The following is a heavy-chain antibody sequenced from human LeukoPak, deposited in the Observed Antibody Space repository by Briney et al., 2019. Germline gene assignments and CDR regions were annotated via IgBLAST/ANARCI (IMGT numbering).Heavy chain of an antibody. Sequence: YPGGSLRLSCAASGFTFSSYAMSWVRQAPGKGLEWVSSISGNGVNTYYADSVKGRFTISRDNSKNTLYLQVSNLRAEDTAEYYCARGSLAPDSWGQGILVTVSS. CDR3: ARGSLAPDS. CDR2: ISGNGVNT. CDR1: GFTFSSYA. J-gene: IGHJ4*02. D-gene: IGHD1-1*01. V-gene: IGHV3-23*01.